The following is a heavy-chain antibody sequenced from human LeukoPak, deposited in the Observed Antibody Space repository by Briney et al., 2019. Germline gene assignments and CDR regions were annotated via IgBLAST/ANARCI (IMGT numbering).Heavy chain of an antibody. V-gene: IGHV4-34*01. J-gene: IGHJ4*02. CDR2: IDQSGST. CDR1: GGSFSSYY. CDR3: VYYIMGTTTTDY. Sequence: PSATLSLTCAVFGGSFSSYYFSRSFLHWIRQPPGKGLEWIGEIDQSGSTKYNPSLKSRVTISMDTSKNQFSLNLNSVTAADTAVYYCVYYIMGTTTTDYWGQGTLVTVSS. D-gene: IGHD1-26*01.